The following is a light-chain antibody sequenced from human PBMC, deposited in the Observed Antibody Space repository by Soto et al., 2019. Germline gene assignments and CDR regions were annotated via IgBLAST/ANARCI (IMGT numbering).Light chain of an antibody. J-gene: IGLJ3*02. CDR2: EVS. V-gene: IGLV2-14*01. CDR3: CSSTNSATWV. CDR1: SSDIGGYNS. Sequence: QSVLTQPASVSGSPGQSITISCTGTSSDIGGYNSVSWYQEHPGKAPKLMIYEVSNRPSGVSNRFSGSKSGNTASLTISGLQADDESDYYCCSSTNSATWVFGGGTKLTVL.